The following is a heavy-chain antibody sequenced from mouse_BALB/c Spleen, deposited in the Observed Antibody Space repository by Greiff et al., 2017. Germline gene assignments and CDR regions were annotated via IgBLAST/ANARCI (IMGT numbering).Heavy chain of an antibody. CDR2: IDPANGNT. V-gene: IGHV14-3*02. Sequence: VQLQQSGAELVKPGASVKLSCTASGFNIKDTYMHWVKQRPEQGLEWIGRIDPANGNTKYDPKFQGKATITADTTSNTAYLQLSSLTSEDTAVYYCARTNTRASHDYAMDDWGQGTSVTVAS. J-gene: IGHJ4*01. CDR1: GFNIKDTY. CDR3: ARTNTRASHDYAMDD. D-gene: IGHD3-3*01.